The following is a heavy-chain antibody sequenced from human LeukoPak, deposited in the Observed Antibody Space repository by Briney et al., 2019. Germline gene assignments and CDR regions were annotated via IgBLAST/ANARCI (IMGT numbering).Heavy chain of an antibody. CDR1: GFTFSSYG. CDR3: AKGYCTNGVCYPDAFDI. Sequence: PGGSLRLSCAASGFTFSSYGMHWVRQAPGKGLEWVAFIRYDGSNKYYADSVKGRFTISRDNSKNTLYLQMNSLRAEDTAVYYCAKGYCTNGVCYPDAFDIWGQGTMVTVSS. D-gene: IGHD2-8*01. V-gene: IGHV3-30*02. J-gene: IGHJ3*02. CDR2: IRYDGSNK.